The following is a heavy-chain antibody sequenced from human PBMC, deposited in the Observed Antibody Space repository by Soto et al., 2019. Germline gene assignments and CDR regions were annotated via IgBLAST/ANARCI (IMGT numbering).Heavy chain of an antibody. D-gene: IGHD6-13*01. J-gene: IGHJ6*02. Sequence: ASVKVSCKASGYTFTSYAMHWVRLAPGKRLEWMGWINAGNGNTKYSQKFQGRVTITRDTSASTAYMELSSLRSEDTAVYYCAIIERVLPVPYYYYGMDVWGQGTTVTVSS. V-gene: IGHV1-3*01. CDR1: GYTFTSYA. CDR3: AIIERVLPVPYYYYGMDV. CDR2: INAGNGNT.